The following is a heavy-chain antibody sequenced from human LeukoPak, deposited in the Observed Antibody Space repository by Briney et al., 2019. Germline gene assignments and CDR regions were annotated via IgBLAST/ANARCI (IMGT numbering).Heavy chain of an antibody. D-gene: IGHD3-22*01. J-gene: IGHJ4*02. CDR2: IYRGDSDN. CDR1: GYSFASHW. CDR3: ARQVKNFDF. V-gene: IGHV5-51*01. Sequence: AESPQISCKGSGYSFASHWVVWVRQMPGKGLETMGIIYRGDSDNRYSPSFHGEVTIPADKSINTAYLQWSSLKASDTAMYYCARQVKNFDFWGQGTLVTVSS.